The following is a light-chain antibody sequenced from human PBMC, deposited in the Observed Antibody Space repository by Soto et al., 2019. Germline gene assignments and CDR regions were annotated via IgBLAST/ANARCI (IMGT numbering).Light chain of an antibody. J-gene: IGKJ2*01. CDR2: AAS. CDR1: QTISTH. CDR3: QQSYSMPYT. V-gene: IGKV1-39*01. Sequence: DIQMTQSPSSLSVSVGDRVTITCRASQTISTHLNWYQRKAGEAPKFLIYAASSLQSGVPSRFSGSGSGTDFTLTISSLQPEDFATYYCQQSYSMPYTFGQGTTLEIK.